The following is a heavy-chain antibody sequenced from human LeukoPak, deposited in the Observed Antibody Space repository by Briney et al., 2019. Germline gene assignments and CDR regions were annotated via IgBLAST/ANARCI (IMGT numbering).Heavy chain of an antibody. Sequence: GGSLRLSCAASGFTLSSYWMSWVRQAPGKGLEWVANIMQDGSEKYYVDSVKGRFTVSRDNAKNSLYLQMNSLRAEDTAVYYCARVCSGGSCRDYWGQGTLVTVSS. CDR2: IMQDGSEK. CDR3: ARVCSGGSCRDY. V-gene: IGHV3-7*01. J-gene: IGHJ4*02. D-gene: IGHD2-15*01. CDR1: GFTLSSYW.